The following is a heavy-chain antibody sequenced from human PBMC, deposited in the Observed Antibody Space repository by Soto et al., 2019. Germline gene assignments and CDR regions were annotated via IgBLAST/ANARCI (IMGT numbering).Heavy chain of an antibody. CDR3: ARGCSGGSCYGTYYFDY. D-gene: IGHD2-15*01. CDR1: GFTFSSYE. V-gene: IGHV3-48*03. J-gene: IGHJ4*02. Sequence: EVQLVESGGGLVQPGGSLRLSCAASGFTFSSYEMNWVRQAPGKWLDWVSYISSSGSTIYYADSVKGRFTISRDNAKNSLYLQMNSLRAEDTAVYYCARGCSGGSCYGTYYFDYWGQGTLVTVSS. CDR2: ISSSGSTI.